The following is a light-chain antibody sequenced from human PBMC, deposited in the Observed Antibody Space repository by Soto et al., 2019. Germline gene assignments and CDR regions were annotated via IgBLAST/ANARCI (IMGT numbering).Light chain of an antibody. J-gene: IGLJ1*01. V-gene: IGLV2-14*01. Sequence: QSVLTQPASVSGSPGQSIAISCTGTSSDVGGYNYVSWYQLHPDKAPKLIIYDVSNRPSGVSNRFSGSKSGNTASLTISGLQPEDEAVYYCSSYTSSITRVFGTGTKLTVL. CDR1: SSDVGGYNY. CDR3: SSYTSSITRV. CDR2: DVS.